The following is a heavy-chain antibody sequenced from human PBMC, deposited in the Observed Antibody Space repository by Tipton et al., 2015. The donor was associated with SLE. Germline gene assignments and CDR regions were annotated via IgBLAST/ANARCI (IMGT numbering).Heavy chain of an antibody. CDR1: GGSFSGYY. Sequence: TLSLTCAVYGGSFSGYYWSWIRQPPGKGLEWIGEINHSGSTNYNPSLKSRVTISVDTSKNQFSLKVSSVTAADTAVYYCARGNWGSSVYYDYYMDVWGKGTTVTVSS. V-gene: IGHV4-34*01. D-gene: IGHD7-27*01. CDR2: INHSGST. J-gene: IGHJ6*03. CDR3: ARGNWGSSVYYDYYMDV.